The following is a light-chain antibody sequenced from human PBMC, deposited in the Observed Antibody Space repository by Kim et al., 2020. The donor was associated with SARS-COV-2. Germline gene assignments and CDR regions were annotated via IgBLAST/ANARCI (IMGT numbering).Light chain of an antibody. CDR2: GAS. CDR1: QGISNY. J-gene: IGKJ1*01. V-gene: IGKV1-8*01. Sequence: ASTGDRVTITCRASQGISNYLAWYQQKPGRAPKLLIYGASTLQSGVPSRFSGSGSGTDFTLTISCLQSEDFATYYCQQYYSYPRTFGQGTKVDIK. CDR3: QQYYSYPRT.